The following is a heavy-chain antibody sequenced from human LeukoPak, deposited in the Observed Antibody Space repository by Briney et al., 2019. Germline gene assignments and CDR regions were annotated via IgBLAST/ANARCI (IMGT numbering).Heavy chain of an antibody. CDR1: GFTFDDYG. D-gene: IGHD3-9*01. CDR2: INWNGGST. Sequence: GGSLRLSCAASGFTFDDYGMSWVRQAPGKGLDWVSGINWNGGSTGYADSVKGRFTISRDNAKNSLYLQMNSLRAEDTALYYCARARYFDWFYCYYMDVWGKGTTVTVSS. CDR3: ARARYFDWFYCYYMDV. J-gene: IGHJ6*03. V-gene: IGHV3-20*04.